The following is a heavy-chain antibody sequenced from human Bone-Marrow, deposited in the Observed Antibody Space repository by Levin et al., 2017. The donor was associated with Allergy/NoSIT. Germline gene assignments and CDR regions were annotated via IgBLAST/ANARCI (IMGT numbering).Heavy chain of an antibody. V-gene: IGHV3-30*04. CDR1: GFSFTDYA. CDR3: ARSSAMMTGDFLPY. Sequence: GGPLRLSCIASGFSFTDYAMHWVRQAPGQGLEWVAVITYDRRNPYYAAPMRGRFTISRDNSMNTLSLQLSTLRPEDTSVYFCARSSAMMTGDFLPYWGQGTPVTVSS. D-gene: IGHD2-21*01. CDR2: ITYDRRNP. J-gene: IGHJ4*02.